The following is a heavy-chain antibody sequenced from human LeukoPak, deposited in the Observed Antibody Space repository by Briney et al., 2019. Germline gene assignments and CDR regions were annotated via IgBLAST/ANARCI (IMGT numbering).Heavy chain of an antibody. CDR1: GGSISSSSYY. V-gene: IGHV4-39*01. CDR3: ASTAPQDCSGGSCYSLRWYYYYGMDV. Sequence: SETLSLTCTVSGGSISSSSYYWGWIRQPPGKGLEGIGSIYYSGSTYYNPSLKSRVTISVDTSKNQFSLKLSSVTAADTAVYYCASTAPQDCSGGSCYSLRWYYYYGMDVWGQGTTVTVSS. CDR2: IYYSGST. J-gene: IGHJ6*02. D-gene: IGHD2-15*01.